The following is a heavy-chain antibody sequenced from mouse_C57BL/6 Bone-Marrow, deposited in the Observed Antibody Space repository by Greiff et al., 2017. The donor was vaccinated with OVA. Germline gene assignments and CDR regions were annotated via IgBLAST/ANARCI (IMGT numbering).Heavy chain of an antibody. CDR1: GYTFTSYW. CDR3: AHCYGRSYLYWYVDG. CDR2: IHPNSGST. Sequence: QVQLQQPGAELVKPGASVKLSCKASGYTFTSYWMHWVKQRPGQGLEWIGMIHPNSGSTNYNEKFKSKATLTVDKSSSTAYMQLSSLTSEDSAVYDWAHCYGRSYLYWYVDGWGTGTTVTVSS. V-gene: IGHV1-64*01. D-gene: IGHD1-1*01. J-gene: IGHJ1*03.